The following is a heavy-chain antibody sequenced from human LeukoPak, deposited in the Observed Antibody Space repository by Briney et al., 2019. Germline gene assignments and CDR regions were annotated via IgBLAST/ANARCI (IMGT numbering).Heavy chain of an antibody. CDR3: ARGFAPRRQYDSSGYYSYYFDY. CDR1: GYTFTSYG. V-gene: IGHV1-18*01. D-gene: IGHD3-22*01. Sequence: ASVKVSCKTSGYTFTSYGISWVRHAPGQGLEWMGWISAYNGNTHSAQKLHGRVTMTTDTSTSTAFMELRSLRSDDTAVYYCARGFAPRRQYDSSGYYSYYFDYWGQGTLVTVSS. J-gene: IGHJ4*02. CDR2: ISAYNGNT.